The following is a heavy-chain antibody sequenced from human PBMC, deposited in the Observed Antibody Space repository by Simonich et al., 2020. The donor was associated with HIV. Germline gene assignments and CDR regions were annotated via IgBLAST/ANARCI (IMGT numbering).Heavy chain of an antibody. D-gene: IGHD2-21*02. CDR3: ARQRGGDDAFDI. CDR1: GYTFTGYN. V-gene: IGHV1-2*06. Sequence: QVQLVQSGAEVKKPGASVKISCKASGYTFTGYNMHWVRQAPGQGLEVIGRIDPKRGGTNFAQKFQGRCTMTRDTYFSTFYMELISLRSDDTAVYYCARQRGGDDAFDIWGHGTMVTVSS. CDR2: IDPKRGGT. J-gene: IGHJ3*02.